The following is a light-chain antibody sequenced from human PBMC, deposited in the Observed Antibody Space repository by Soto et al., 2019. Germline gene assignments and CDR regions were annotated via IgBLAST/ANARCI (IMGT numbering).Light chain of an antibody. J-gene: IGKJ1*01. CDR1: QGISNR. Sequence: DVQMTQSPSTLSASVGDRVTITCRASQGISNRLAWYQQKPRKAPKLLIYQASSLKSGVPSRFGGSGSGTEFTLTITSLQPDDFATYYCQQYNSHWTFGQGTKVDIK. CDR3: QQYNSHWT. CDR2: QAS. V-gene: IGKV1-5*03.